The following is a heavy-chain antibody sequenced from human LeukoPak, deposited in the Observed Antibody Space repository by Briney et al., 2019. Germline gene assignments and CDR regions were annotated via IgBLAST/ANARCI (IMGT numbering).Heavy chain of an antibody. CDR3: ARKNGLDY. CDR1: GFTFSNYW. J-gene: IGHJ4*02. V-gene: IGHV3-7*01. Sequence: GGSLRLSCAASGFTFSNYWMNWVRQAPGKGLEWVANIKHDGSDKYYVDSVKGRFTISRDNANNSLYLQMNSLRAEDTAVYYCARKNGLDYWGQGTLVTVSS. CDR2: IKHDGSDK.